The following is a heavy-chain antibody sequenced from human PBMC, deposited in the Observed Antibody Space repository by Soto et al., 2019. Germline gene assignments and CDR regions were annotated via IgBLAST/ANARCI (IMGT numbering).Heavy chain of an antibody. CDR2: IKQDGSEK. J-gene: IGHJ4*02. D-gene: IGHD2-2*01. V-gene: IGHV3-7*01. CDR3: ARERDIVVVPAAMMDY. CDR1: GFTFSSYW. Sequence: GGSLRLSCAASGFTFSSYWMSWVRQAPGKGLEWVANIKQDGSEKYYVDSVKGRFTISRDNAKNSLYLQMNSLRAEDTAVYYCARERDIVVVPAAMMDYWGQGTLVTVSS.